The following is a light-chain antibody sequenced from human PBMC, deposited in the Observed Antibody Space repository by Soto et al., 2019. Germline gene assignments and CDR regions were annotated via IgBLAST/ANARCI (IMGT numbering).Light chain of an antibody. CDR3: QKYNNGTPAT. V-gene: IGKV1-27*01. CDR1: QAINNF. J-gene: IGKJ3*01. CDR2: AAT. Sequence: DIQMTQSPSSLSASVGDRVTITCRASQAINNFVAWYQQKPGKAPKLLIYAATTLQSGVPSRFSGGGSGTDFNLNISSLQPEDVATYYCQKYNNGTPATFGPGTKVGV.